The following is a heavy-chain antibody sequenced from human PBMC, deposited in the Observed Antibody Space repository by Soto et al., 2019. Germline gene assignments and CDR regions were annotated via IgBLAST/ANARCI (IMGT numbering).Heavy chain of an antibody. CDR1: GYTFTSYG. V-gene: IGHV1-2*04. CDR2: INPNTGGT. D-gene: IGHD3-10*01. J-gene: IGHJ4*02. Sequence: ASVKVSCKASGYTFTSYGISWVRQAPGQGLEWMGYINPNTGGTKYGKKFQGWVTMTRDTSISTAYMELSRLKSDDTAVYYCARSLYYYDFFDYWGQGTLVTVSS. CDR3: ARSLYYYDFFDY.